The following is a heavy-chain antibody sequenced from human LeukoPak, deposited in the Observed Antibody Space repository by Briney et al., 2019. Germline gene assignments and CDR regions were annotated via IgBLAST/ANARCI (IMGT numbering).Heavy chain of an antibody. CDR2: IYYSGST. Sequence: SETLSLTCAVYGGSFSGYYWSWLRQPPGKGLEWIGYIYYSGSTNYNPSLKSRVTISVDTSKNQFSLKLSSVTAADTAVYYCAGGGNIEAFDIWGQGAMVTVSS. CDR3: AGGGNIEAFDI. CDR1: GGSFSGYY. V-gene: IGHV4-59*01. J-gene: IGHJ3*02. D-gene: IGHD4-23*01.